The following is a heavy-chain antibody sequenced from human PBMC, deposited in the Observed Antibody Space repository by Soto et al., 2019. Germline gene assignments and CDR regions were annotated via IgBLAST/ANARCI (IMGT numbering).Heavy chain of an antibody. V-gene: IGHV5-51*01. CDR2: IYPGDSDI. CDR3: ARYQGEQSAFDI. CDR1: GYSFTSNG. J-gene: IGHJ3*02. D-gene: IGHD3-16*01. Sequence: GESLKISCKGSGYSFTSNGIGWVRQMPGKGLEWMGIIYPGDSDITYSPSFQGQVTISAGKSISTAYLQWSSLKASDTAMYYCARYQGEQSAFDIGGQRTMVTLS.